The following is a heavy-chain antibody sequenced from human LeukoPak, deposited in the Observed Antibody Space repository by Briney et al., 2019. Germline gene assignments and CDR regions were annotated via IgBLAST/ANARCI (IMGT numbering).Heavy chain of an antibody. CDR3: ARKEASLATFDP. V-gene: IGHV4-34*01. D-gene: IGHD1-26*01. CDR2: INHSGST. J-gene: IGHJ5*02. Sequence: PSETLSLTCAVYGGPLSGYYWSWIRQPPGKGLEWIGEINHSGSTNYNPSLKSRVTISVDTSKNQFSLKLSSVTAADTAVYYCARKEASLATFDPWGQGTLVTVSS. CDR1: GGPLSGYY.